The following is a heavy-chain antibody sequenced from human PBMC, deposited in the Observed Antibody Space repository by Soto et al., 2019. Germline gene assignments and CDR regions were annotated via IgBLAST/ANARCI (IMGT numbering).Heavy chain of an antibody. J-gene: IGHJ4*02. V-gene: IGHV3-7*01. CDR2: INQDGSEK. CDR3: VRGRSSSDY. CDR1: GFTFSSYS. Sequence: EVQLVQSGGGLVQPGGSLRLSCAASGFTFSSYSMSWVRQAPGKGLEWVASINQDGSEKDYVDSVRGRFTISRDNAKTSLYLQMNSLRAEDTAVCYCVRGRSSSDYWGQGTLVTVSS. D-gene: IGHD6-6*01.